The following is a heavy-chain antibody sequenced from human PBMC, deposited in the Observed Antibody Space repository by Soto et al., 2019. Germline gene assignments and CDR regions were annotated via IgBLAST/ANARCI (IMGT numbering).Heavy chain of an antibody. V-gene: IGHV4-31*03. J-gene: IGHJ4*02. CDR3: ARVGGSLTTGFDS. CDR1: GGSISSGGYY. CDR2: IYYTGST. Sequence: SETLSLTCSVSGGSISSGGYYWSWIRQHPGKGLEWIGYIYYTGSTYYNPSLKSRVSISVDTSKNQFSLEVRSVTAADTAVYYCARVGGSLTTGFDSWGQGTLVTVSS. D-gene: IGHD1-1*01.